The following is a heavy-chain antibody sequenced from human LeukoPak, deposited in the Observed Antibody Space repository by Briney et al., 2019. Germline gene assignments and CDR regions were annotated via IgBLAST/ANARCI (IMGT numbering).Heavy chain of an antibody. V-gene: IGHV1-69*05. D-gene: IGHD2-15*01. Sequence: ASVKVSCKAFGGSFSSEAISWVRQAPGQGLEWMGGIIPIFGTANYAQKVKGRVTITTDESTSTAYMEVSSLRSEDTAVYYCGRKAGDCGGGSCYSIDYWGQGTLVTVSS. J-gene: IGHJ4*02. CDR3: GRKAGDCGGGSCYSIDY. CDR2: IIPIFGTA. CDR1: GGSFSSEA.